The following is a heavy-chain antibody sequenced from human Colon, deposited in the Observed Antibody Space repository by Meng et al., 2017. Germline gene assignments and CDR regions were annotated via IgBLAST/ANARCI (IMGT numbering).Heavy chain of an antibody. CDR2: ISSDGSHA. CDR1: GFSFSIHY. Sequence: GESLKISCAASGFSFSIHYMHWVRQGPGQGLEWVSRISSDGSHAIYADSVKGRFTISRDNDKSTLSLQMNSLRADDTAVYYCARAFSPGTYYEGFFVSWGQGTLVTVSS. D-gene: IGHD3-3*01. V-gene: IGHV3-74*01. J-gene: IGHJ4*02. CDR3: ARAFSPGTYYEGFFVS.